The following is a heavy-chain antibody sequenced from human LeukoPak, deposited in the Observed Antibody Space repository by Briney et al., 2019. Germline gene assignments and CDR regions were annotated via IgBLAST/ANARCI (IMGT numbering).Heavy chain of an antibody. CDR2: ISWNSGSI. CDR1: GFTFDDYA. V-gene: IGHV3-9*01. Sequence: GGSLRLSCAASGFTFDDYAMHWVRQAPGKGLEWVSGISWNSGSIGYADSVKGRFTISRDNAKNSLYLQMNSLRAEDTALYYCAKDIVRGYYYSGMDVWGPGTTVTVSS. CDR3: AKDIVRGYYYSGMDV. J-gene: IGHJ6*02. D-gene: IGHD3-10*01.